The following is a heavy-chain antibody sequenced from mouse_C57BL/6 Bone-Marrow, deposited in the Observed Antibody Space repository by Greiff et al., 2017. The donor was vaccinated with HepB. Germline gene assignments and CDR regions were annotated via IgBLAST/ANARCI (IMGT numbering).Heavy chain of an antibody. Sequence: VQVVESGPGLVQPSQSLSITCTVSGFSLTSYGVHWVRQSPGKGLEWLGVIWRGGSTDYNAAFMSRLSITKDNSKSQVFFKMNSLQADDTAIYYCAASTVVAPYWYFDVWGTGTTVTVSS. CDR3: AASTVVAPYWYFDV. V-gene: IGHV2-5*01. D-gene: IGHD1-1*01. CDR1: GFSLTSYG. CDR2: IWRGGST. J-gene: IGHJ1*03.